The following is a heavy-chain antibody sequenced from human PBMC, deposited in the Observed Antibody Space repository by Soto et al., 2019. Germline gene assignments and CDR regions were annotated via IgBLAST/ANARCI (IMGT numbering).Heavy chain of an antibody. CDR1: GFTFSSYW. J-gene: IGHJ6*03. CDR2: IKQDGSEK. D-gene: IGHD6-6*01. V-gene: IGHV3-7*01. Sequence: GGSLSLSCAASGFTFSSYWMSWVRQAPGKGLEWVANIKQDGSEKYYVDSVKGRFTISRDNAKNSLYLQMNSLRAGDTAVYYCARDESTASEKYYYYMDVWGKGTTVTVSS. CDR3: ARDESTASEKYYYYMDV.